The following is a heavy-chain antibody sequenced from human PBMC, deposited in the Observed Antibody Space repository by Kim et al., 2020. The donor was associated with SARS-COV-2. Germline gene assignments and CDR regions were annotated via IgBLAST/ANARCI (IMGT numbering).Heavy chain of an antibody. CDR3: ARIAAAGTGGYYYYYGMDV. V-gene: IGHV4-39*01. J-gene: IGHJ6*02. Sequence: RRVTISVDTSKNQFSLKLSSVTAADTAVYYCARIAAAGTGGYYYYYGMDVWGQGTTVTVSS. D-gene: IGHD6-13*01.